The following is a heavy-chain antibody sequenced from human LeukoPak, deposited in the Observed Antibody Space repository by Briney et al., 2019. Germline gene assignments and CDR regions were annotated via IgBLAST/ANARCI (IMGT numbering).Heavy chain of an antibody. CDR1: GFTFSSYS. CDR3: ATSGRREYYYGTSGAHAFDI. CDR2: ISSDSSHI. Sequence: GGSLRLSCAASGFTFSSYSMNWVRQAPGKGLEWVSSISSDSSHIYHADSMKGRFTISRDNAKNSLYMQINSLRAEDTAVYYCATSGRREYYYGTSGAHAFDIWGQGTMVTVSS. J-gene: IGHJ3*02. D-gene: IGHD3-22*01. V-gene: IGHV3-21*01.